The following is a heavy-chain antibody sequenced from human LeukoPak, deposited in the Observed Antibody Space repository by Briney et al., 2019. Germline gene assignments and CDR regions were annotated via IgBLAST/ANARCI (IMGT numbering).Heavy chain of an antibody. CDR3: ARDPNKYVWGDLGY. D-gene: IGHD3-16*01. V-gene: IGHV3-30*04. CDR2: ISHDGSNK. J-gene: IGHJ4*02. Sequence: GGSLRLSCAASGFIFSNYAIHWVRQAPGKGLEWVAVISHDGSNKYYADSVKGRFTISRDNSKNTLYLQMNSLRAEDTAVYYCARDPNKYVWGDLGYWGQGTLVTVSS. CDR1: GFIFSNYA.